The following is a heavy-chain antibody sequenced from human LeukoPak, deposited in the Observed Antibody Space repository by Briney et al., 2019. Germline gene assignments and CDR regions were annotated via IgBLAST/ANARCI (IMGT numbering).Heavy chain of an antibody. V-gene: IGHV3-21*04. CDR2: INSSSIYI. CDR1: GFTFSNYR. CDR3: ARRAGAYSHPYDY. J-gene: IGHJ4*02. Sequence: GGSLRLSCAASGFTFSNYRMNWVRQATGKGLEWVSSINSSSIYIYYADSLKGRFTISRDNAKNSLYLQMNSLRAEDTAVYYCARRAGAYSHPYDYWGQGTLVTVSS. D-gene: IGHD4/OR15-4a*01.